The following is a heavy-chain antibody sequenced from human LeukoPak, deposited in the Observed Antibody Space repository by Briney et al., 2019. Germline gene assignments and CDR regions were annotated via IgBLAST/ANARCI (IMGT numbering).Heavy chain of an antibody. CDR1: GFTFSNAW. D-gene: IGHD2-2*01. J-gene: IGHJ4*02. CDR3: TTRAVPAAIGEDY. Sequence: GGSLRLSCAASGFTFSNAWMSWVRQAPGKGLEWVGRIKSKTGGGTTDYAAPVKGRFTISRDDSKNTLYLQMNSLKTEDTAVYYCTTRAVPAAIGEDYWGQGTLVTVSS. CDR2: IKSKTGGGTT. V-gene: IGHV3-15*01.